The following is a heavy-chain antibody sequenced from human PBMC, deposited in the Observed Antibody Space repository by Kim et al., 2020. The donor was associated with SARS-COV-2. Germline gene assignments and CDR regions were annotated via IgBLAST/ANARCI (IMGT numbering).Heavy chain of an antibody. CDR1: GFTFSSYS. CDR2: ISSSSSYI. J-gene: IGHJ4*02. V-gene: IGHV3-21*01. Sequence: GGSLRLSCAASGFTFSSYSMNWVRQAPGKGLEWVSSISSSSSYIYYADSVKGRFTISRDNAKNSLYLQMNSLRAEDTAVYYCARCLAMVYPGDYWGQGTLVTVSS. D-gene: IGHD5-18*01. CDR3: ARCLAMVYPGDY.